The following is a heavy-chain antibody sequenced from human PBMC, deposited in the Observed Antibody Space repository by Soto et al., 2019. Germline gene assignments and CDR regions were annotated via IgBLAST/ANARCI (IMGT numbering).Heavy chain of an antibody. D-gene: IGHD6-13*01. CDR3: AKDYAELGVLSGTPIDN. CDR1: GFIFNNYA. J-gene: IGHJ4*02. CDR2: IKGSGSGT. V-gene: IGHV3-23*01. Sequence: HPGGSLRLSCAASGFIFNNYAMSWVRQAPGKGLEWISTIKGSGSGTFYADSVKGRLTISRDNSRNTLYLQMSSLRAEDTAIYYCAKDYAELGVLSGTPIDNWGQGTQVTVSS.